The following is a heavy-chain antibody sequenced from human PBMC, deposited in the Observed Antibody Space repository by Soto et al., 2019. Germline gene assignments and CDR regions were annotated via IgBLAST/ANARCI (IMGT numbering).Heavy chain of an antibody. CDR1: GDTFTGYY. Sequence: ASVKVSCKASGDTFTGYYMHWVRQAPGQGLEWMGWINPNSGGTNYAQKFQGRVTMTRDTSISTAYMELSRLRSEDTAVYYCARFPLLERGMDVWGQGKTVSVSS. CDR3: ARFPLLERGMDV. V-gene: IGHV1-2*02. D-gene: IGHD1-1*01. J-gene: IGHJ6*02. CDR2: INPNSGGT.